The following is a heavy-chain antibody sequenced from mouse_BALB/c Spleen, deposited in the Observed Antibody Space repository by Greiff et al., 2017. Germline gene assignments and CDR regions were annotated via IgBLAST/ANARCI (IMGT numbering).Heavy chain of an antibody. J-gene: IGHJ4*01. CDR1: GFTFSSFG. CDR2: ISSGSSTI. V-gene: IGHV5-17*02. D-gene: IGHD2-3*01. Sequence: EVKLMESGGGLVQPGGSRKLSCAASGFTFSSFGMHWVRQAPEKGLEWVAYISSGSSTIYYADTVKGRFTISRDNPKNTLFLQMTSLRSEDTAMYYCARDGYFYAMDYWGQGTSVTVSS. CDR3: ARDGYFYAMDY.